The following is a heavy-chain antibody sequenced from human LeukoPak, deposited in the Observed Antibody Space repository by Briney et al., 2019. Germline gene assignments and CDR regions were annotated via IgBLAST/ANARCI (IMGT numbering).Heavy chain of an antibody. CDR2: ISHTGST. D-gene: IGHD6-13*01. V-gene: IGHV4-34*01. CDR1: GGSFNGFF. CDR3: ARADIAAAGRFDY. J-gene: IGHJ4*02. Sequence: TSETLSLTCAVYGGSFNGFFWNWIRQPPGKGLEWIGEISHTGSTNYNPSLQSRVTISVDRSKNQFSLKLSSVTAADTAVYYCARADIAAAGRFDYWGQGTLVTVSS.